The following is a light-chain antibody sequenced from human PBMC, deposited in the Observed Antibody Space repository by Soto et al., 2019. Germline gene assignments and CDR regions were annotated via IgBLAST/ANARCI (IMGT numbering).Light chain of an antibody. CDR2: EVS. CDR3: GSYTTSSTTV. J-gene: IGLJ1*01. CDR1: SSDVGAYNF. V-gene: IGLV2-14*01. Sequence: QSVLTQPASVSGSPGQSITISCTGTSSDVGAYNFVSWYQQYPGKAPKLMIFEVSNRPSGVSNRFSGSKSGNTASLTISGLQAEDEADYYCGSYTTSSTTVFGTGTKLTVL.